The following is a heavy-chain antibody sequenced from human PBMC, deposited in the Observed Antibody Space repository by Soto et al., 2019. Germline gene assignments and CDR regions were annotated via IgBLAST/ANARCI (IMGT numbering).Heavy chain of an antibody. CDR3: ARENDTAPGALDI. D-gene: IGHD5-18*01. Sequence: LSLTCAASGFTFSSYGMHWVRQAPGKGLEWVAVIWYDGSNKYYADSVKGRFTISRDNSKNTLYLQMNSLRAEDTAVYYCARENDTAPGALDIWGQGTMVTVSS. V-gene: IGHV3-33*01. J-gene: IGHJ3*02. CDR2: IWYDGSNK. CDR1: GFTFSSYG.